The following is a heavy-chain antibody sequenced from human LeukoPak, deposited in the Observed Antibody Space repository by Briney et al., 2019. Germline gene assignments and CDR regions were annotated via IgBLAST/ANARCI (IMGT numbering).Heavy chain of an antibody. D-gene: IGHD6-13*01. Sequence: ASVKVSCKASGYTFTSYGISWVRRAPGQGLEWMGWISAYNGNTNYAQKLQGRVTMTTDTSTSTAYMELRSLRSDDTAVYYCARDEYSSSWYSYYYYGMDVWGQGTTVTVSS. V-gene: IGHV1-18*01. CDR3: ARDEYSSSWYSYYYYGMDV. CDR2: ISAYNGNT. CDR1: GYTFTSYG. J-gene: IGHJ6*02.